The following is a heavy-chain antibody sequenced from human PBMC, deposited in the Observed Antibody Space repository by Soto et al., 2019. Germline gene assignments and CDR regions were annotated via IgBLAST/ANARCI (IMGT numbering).Heavy chain of an antibody. CDR3: ARHVPAAGYYYGMAV. V-gene: IGHV1-69*12. CDR2: IIPIFGTA. D-gene: IGHD2-2*01. CDR1: GGTFSSYA. J-gene: IGHJ6*02. Sequence: QVQLVQSGAEVKKPGSSVKVSCKASGGTFSSYAISWVRQAPGQGLEWMGGIIPIFGTANYAQKFQGRVTITADESTSTASMELSSLRSEETAVDDCARHVPAAGYYYGMAVWGQGTTVTVSS.